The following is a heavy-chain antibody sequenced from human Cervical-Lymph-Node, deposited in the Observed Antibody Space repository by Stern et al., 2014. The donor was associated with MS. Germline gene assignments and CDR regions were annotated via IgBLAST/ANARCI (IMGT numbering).Heavy chain of an antibody. CDR2: ISSNGSTI. J-gene: IGHJ4*02. CDR1: GFNFSAYY. V-gene: IGHV3-11*01. Sequence: VQLVESGGDLVKPGGSLRLSCAASGFNFSAYYMNWIRQAPGKGLQCLSYISSNGSTIYYAVSVKGRFIISRDNAKQSLYLQMNSLRAEDTAVYYCARGLPSFWGQGTLVTVSP. D-gene: IGHD1-26*01. CDR3: ARGLPSF.